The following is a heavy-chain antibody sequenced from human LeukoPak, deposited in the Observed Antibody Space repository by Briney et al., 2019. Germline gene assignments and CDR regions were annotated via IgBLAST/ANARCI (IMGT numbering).Heavy chain of an antibody. CDR2: IRYDGSNK. CDR3: AKDLTVAGIEYYYYMDV. CDR1: GFTFSSYG. V-gene: IGHV3-30*02. J-gene: IGHJ6*03. D-gene: IGHD6-19*01. Sequence: GGSLRLSCAASGFTFSSYGMHWVRQAPGKGLEWVTFIRYDGSNKYYADSVKGRFTISRDNSKNTLYLQMNSLRAEDTAVYYCAKDLTVAGIEYYYYMDVWGKGTTVTVSS.